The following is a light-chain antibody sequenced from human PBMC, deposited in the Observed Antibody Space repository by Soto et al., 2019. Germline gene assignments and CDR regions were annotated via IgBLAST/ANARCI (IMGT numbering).Light chain of an antibody. J-gene: IGLJ2*01. CDR2: DVS. CDR1: SSDVGGYNY. V-gene: IGLV2-14*01. CDR3: RSYTTSSTLI. Sequence: QSALTQPASVSGSPGQSITISCTGTSSDVGGYNYVSWYQQHPGKAPKLMIYDVSNRSSGVSNRFSGSKSGNTASLTISGLQAEDEADYYCRSYTTSSTLIFGGGTKLTVL.